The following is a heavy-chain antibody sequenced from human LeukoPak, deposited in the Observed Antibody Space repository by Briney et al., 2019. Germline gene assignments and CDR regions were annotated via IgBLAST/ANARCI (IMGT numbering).Heavy chain of an antibody. V-gene: IGHV3-9*01. Sequence: GGSLRLSCAASGFTFDDYAMHWVRQAPGKGLEWVSGISWNSGSIGYADSVKGRFTISRDNVKNSLYLQMNSLRAEDTAVYYCAREEYYYGSGSYYYGYWGQGTLVTVSS. J-gene: IGHJ4*02. CDR3: AREEYYYGSGSYYYGY. CDR1: GFTFDDYA. D-gene: IGHD3-10*01. CDR2: ISWNSGSI.